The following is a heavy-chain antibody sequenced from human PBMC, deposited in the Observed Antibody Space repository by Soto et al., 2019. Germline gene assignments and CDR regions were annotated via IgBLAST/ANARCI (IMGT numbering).Heavy chain of an antibody. D-gene: IGHD3-16*01. V-gene: IGHV1-8*01. Sequence: ASVKVSCKASGYTITSYDINWVRQATGQGLEWMGWMNPNSGNTGYAQKFQGRVTMTRNTSISTAYMELSSLRSEDTAVYYCARSTPPGVWYYYYYMDVWGKGTTVTVSS. J-gene: IGHJ6*03. CDR2: MNPNSGNT. CDR1: GYTITSYD. CDR3: ARSTPPGVWYYYYYMDV.